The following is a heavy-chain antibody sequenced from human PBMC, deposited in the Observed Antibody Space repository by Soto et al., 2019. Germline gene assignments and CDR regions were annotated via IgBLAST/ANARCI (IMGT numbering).Heavy chain of an antibody. V-gene: IGHV4-31*03. D-gene: IGHD2-2*01. CDR2: IYYSGST. CDR1: GGSISSGGYY. J-gene: IGHJ5*02. Sequence: QVQLQESGPGLVKPSQTLSLTCTVSGGSISSGGYYWSWIRQHPGKGLEWIGYIYYSGSTYYNPSLKSRATISVDTSKNQFSLKLSSVTAADTAVYYCARGLDCSSTRCLGLGWFDPWGQGTLVTVSS. CDR3: ARGLDCSSTRCLGLGWFDP.